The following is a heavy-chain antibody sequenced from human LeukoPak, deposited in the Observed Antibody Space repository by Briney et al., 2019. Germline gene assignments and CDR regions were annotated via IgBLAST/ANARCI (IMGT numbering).Heavy chain of an antibody. D-gene: IGHD2-2*01. Sequence: GGSLRLSCAASGFTFSSYWMHWVRQAPGKGLVWVSRIKTDGSYTNYADSVKGRSTISRDNAKNTLYLQMNSLRAEDTAVYYCARDYCSSTSCFPDYWGQGTLVTVSS. J-gene: IGHJ4*02. CDR2: IKTDGSYT. CDR3: ARDYCSSTSCFPDY. V-gene: IGHV3-74*01. CDR1: GFTFSSYW.